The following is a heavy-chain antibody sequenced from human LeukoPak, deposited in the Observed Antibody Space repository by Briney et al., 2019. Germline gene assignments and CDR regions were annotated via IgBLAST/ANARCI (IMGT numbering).Heavy chain of an antibody. CDR3: AKVVVAATTYFDY. CDR2: ISGSGGST. CDR1: GFTFSSYA. D-gene: IGHD2-15*01. J-gene: IGHJ4*02. V-gene: IGHV3-23*01. Sequence: PGGSLRLSCAASGFTFSSYAMSWVRQAPGKGLEWVSAISGSGGSTYYADSVKGRFTISRGNSKNTLYLQMNSLRAEDTAVYYCAKVVVAATTYFDYWGQGTLVTVSS.